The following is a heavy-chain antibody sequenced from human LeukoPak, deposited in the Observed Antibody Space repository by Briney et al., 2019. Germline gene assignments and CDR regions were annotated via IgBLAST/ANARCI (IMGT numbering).Heavy chain of an antibody. CDR2: ISAYNGNT. Sequence: ASVKVSCKASGYTFTSYGISWVRQAPGQGLEWMGWISAYNGNTNYAQKLQGRVTMTTDTSTSTAYIELRSLRSDDTAVYYCARDFGLSTYDILTGYSAPAKYWGQGTLVTVSS. CDR3: ARDFGLSTYDILTGYSAPAKY. V-gene: IGHV1-18*01. D-gene: IGHD3-9*01. J-gene: IGHJ4*02. CDR1: GYTFTSYG.